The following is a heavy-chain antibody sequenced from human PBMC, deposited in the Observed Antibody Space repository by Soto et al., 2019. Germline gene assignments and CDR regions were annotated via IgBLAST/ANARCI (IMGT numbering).Heavy chain of an antibody. CDR2: IYYSGST. V-gene: IGHV4-59*01. J-gene: IGHJ5*02. D-gene: IGHD5-12*01. Sequence: SETLSLTCTVSGGSISSYYWSWIRQPPGKGLEWIGYIYYSGSTNYNPSLKSRVTISVDTSKNQFSLKLSSVTAADTAVYYCARVSPNSHSGYDYARHPRRAIDPWGQGTLVTVSS. CDR3: ARVSPNSHSGYDYARHPRRAIDP. CDR1: GGSISSYY.